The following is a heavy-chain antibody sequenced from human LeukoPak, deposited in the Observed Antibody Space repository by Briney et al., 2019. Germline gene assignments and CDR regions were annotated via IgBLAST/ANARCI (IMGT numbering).Heavy chain of an antibody. J-gene: IGHJ6*02. CDR3: ARARGGYGRMDV. CDR1: VGSISSSSYY. CDR2: IYYSGST. D-gene: IGHD5-12*01. Sequence: SETLSLTCTVSVGSISSSSYYWGWIRQPPGEGLGWIGSIYYSGSTYYNPSLKSRVTISVGTSKNQFSLKLSSVTAADTAVYYCARARGGYGRMDVWGQGTTVTVSS. V-gene: IGHV4-39*01.